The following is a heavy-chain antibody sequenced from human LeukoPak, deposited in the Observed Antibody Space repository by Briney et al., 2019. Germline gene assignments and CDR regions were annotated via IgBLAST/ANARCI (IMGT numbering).Heavy chain of an antibody. Sequence: GGSLRLSCAASGFTFSSYAMHWVRQAPGKGLEWVAVISYDGSNKYCADSVKGRFTISRDNSKNTLYLQMNSLRAEDTAVYYCASFGVVRPSLGNSGRFDPWGQGTLVTVSS. V-gene: IGHV3-30-3*01. D-gene: IGHD4-23*01. CDR1: GFTFSSYA. CDR3: ASFGVVRPSLGNSGRFDP. J-gene: IGHJ5*02. CDR2: ISYDGSNK.